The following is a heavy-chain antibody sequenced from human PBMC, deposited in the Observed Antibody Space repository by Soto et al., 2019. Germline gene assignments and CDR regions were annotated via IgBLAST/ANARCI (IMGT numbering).Heavy chain of an antibody. CDR2: IYYSGST. J-gene: IGHJ6*02. CDR3: ARDYMYYYDSSGYGPTYYYYGMDV. D-gene: IGHD3-22*01. V-gene: IGHV4-59*01. CDR1: GGSISSYY. Sequence: SETLSLTCTVSGGSISSYYWSWIRQPPGKGLEWIGYIYYSGSTNYNPSLKSRVTIAVDTSKNQFSLKLSSVTAADTAVYYCARDYMYYYDSSGYGPTYYYYGMDVWGQGTTVTVSS.